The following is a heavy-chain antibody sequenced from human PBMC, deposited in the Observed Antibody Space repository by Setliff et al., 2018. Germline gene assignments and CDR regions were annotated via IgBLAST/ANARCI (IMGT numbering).Heavy chain of an antibody. CDR3: ARGRNVAARLLDT. CDR1: GGTFSYYY. Sequence: KPSETLSLTCAAHGGTFSYYYWTWIRQSPGKGLEWIGENNHSGSAKYRPSLGSRVTISVDTSNNQVSLTLTSVTAADTAVYYCARGRNVAARLLDTWGQGTQVTVSS. CDR2: NNHSGSA. V-gene: IGHV4-34*01. D-gene: IGHD6-6*01. J-gene: IGHJ5*02.